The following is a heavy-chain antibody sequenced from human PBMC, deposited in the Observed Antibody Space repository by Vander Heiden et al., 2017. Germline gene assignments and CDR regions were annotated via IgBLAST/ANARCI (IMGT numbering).Heavy chain of an antibody. J-gene: IGHJ4*02. CDR1: GYTFTSYY. V-gene: IGHV1-46*01. CDR2: IKPSGGST. CDR3: ARAKTSGWSSG. Sequence: QVQLVQSGAEVKKPGASMKVSFKASGYTFTSYYMHWVRQAPGQGREWMGIIKPSGGSTSNAQKFQGRVTMTRDTPTSTVYMESSRLRPEDTAVYYGARAKTSGWSSGGGQGTLVTVSS. D-gene: IGHD6-13*01.